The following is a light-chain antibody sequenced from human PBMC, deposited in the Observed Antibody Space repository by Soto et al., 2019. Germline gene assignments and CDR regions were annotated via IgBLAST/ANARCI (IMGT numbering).Light chain of an antibody. J-gene: IGLJ2*01. CDR1: SSNIGSNT. CDR3: AVWDDSRVV. Sequence: QSLLTQPPSASGTPGQRVTISCSGSSSNIGSNTVNWYQQLPRTAPKLLIYTNNQRPSGVPDRFSGSKSGTSASLAISGLQSEDEADYYCAVWDDSRVVFGGGTKLTVL. CDR2: TNN. V-gene: IGLV1-44*01.